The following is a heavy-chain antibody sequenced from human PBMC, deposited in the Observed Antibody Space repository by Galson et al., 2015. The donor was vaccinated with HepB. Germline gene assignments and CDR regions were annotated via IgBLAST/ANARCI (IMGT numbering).Heavy chain of an antibody. V-gene: IGHV1-46*01. CDR3: ARTDREYYDSSVLFDY. D-gene: IGHD3-22*01. CDR2: INPSGGST. J-gene: IGHJ4*02. Sequence: SVKVSCRASGYTFTSYYMHWVRQAPGQGLEWMGIINPSGGSTSYAQKFQGRVTMTRDTSTSTVYMELSSLRSEDTAVYYCARTDREYYDSSVLFDYWGQGTLVTVSS. CDR1: GYTFTSYY.